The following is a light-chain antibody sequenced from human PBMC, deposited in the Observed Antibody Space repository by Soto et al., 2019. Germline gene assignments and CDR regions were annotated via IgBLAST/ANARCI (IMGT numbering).Light chain of an antibody. CDR1: SSDVGGYNY. J-gene: IGLJ2*01. CDR2: EVS. CDR3: SSYAGSNNFDVV. Sequence: QSALTQPPSASGSPGQSVTISCTGTSSDVGGYNYVSWYQQHPGKAPILMIYEVSKRPSGVPDRFSGSNSGNTASLTVSGLQAEDEADYYCSSYAGSNNFDVVFGGGTKVTVL. V-gene: IGLV2-8*01.